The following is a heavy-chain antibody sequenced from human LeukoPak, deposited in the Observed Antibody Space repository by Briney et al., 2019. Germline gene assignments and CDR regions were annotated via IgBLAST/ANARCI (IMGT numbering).Heavy chain of an antibody. Sequence: GASVKVSCKASGGPFSSYAISWVRQAPGQGLEWMGGIIPIFGTANYAQKFQGRVTITADESTSTAYMELSSLRSEDTAVYYCAKVAVAGQGGWFDPWGQGTLVTVSS. V-gene: IGHV1-69*13. CDR3: AKVAVAGQGGWFDP. CDR1: GGPFSSYA. J-gene: IGHJ5*02. CDR2: IIPIFGTA. D-gene: IGHD6-19*01.